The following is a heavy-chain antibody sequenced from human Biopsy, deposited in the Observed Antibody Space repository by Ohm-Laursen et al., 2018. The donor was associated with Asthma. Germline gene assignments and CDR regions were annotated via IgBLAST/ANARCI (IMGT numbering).Heavy chain of an antibody. V-gene: IGHV4-34*01. CDR1: PGSFSGFF. J-gene: IGHJ6*02. Sequence: TLSLTCDVYPGSFSGFFWTWIRQSTGKGLEWIGETNERGVTNNNPSLKSRVIISIDTYWNRVSLKLTSVTTADTAVYYCARGPELDVWGQGTTVTVSS. CDR2: TNERGVT. CDR3: ARGPELDV.